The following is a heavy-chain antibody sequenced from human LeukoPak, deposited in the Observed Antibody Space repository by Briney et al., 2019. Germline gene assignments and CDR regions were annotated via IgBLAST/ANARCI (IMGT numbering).Heavy chain of an antibody. V-gene: IGHV1-18*04. CDR3: ARDYMTFVVAPAAGGSDY. D-gene: IGHD2-2*01. Sequence: ASVKVSCKASGYTFTSYGISWVRQAPGQGLEWMGWISAYNGNTNYAQKLQGRVTMTTDTSTSTAYMELRSLRSDDTAVYYCARDYMTFVVAPAAGGSDYWGQGTLVTVSS. CDR2: ISAYNGNT. CDR1: GYTFTSYG. J-gene: IGHJ4*02.